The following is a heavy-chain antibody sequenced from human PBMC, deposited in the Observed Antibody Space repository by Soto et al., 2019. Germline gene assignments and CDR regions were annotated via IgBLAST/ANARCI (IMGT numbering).Heavy chain of an antibody. CDR1: GFTVSNIY. D-gene: IGHD2-15*01. CDR3: AKGRYCLTGRCFPNWFDS. V-gene: IGHV3-53*01. Sequence: GGSLRLSCAASGFTVSNIYMSWVRQAPGKGLEWVSVIYSGGNTYYADSVKGRFTISRDNSKNTLYLQMSSLTAADTAVYFCAKGRYCLTGRCFPNWFDSWGQGTLVTVSS. J-gene: IGHJ5*01. CDR2: IYSGGNT.